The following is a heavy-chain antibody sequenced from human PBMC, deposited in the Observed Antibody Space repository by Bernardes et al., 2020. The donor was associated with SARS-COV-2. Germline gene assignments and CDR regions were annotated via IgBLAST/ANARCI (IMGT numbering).Heavy chain of an antibody. J-gene: IGHJ4*02. CDR2: VYHSGFT. Sequence: LSLTCTVSGGSITSHYWSWIRQSPGKGLEYIGYVYHSGFTNYNPSLKSRVSISLDTSRNQFSLQLNSVTAADTAVYYCASRSVFGVVDYFDFWGQGNLVIVSS. CDR3: ASRSVFGVVDYFDF. V-gene: IGHV4-59*11. CDR1: GGSITSHY. D-gene: IGHD3-3*01.